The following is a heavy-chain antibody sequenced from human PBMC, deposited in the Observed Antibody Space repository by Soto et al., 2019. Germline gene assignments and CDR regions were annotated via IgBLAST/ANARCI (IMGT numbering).Heavy chain of an antibody. CDR1: GFTFSDYY. Sequence: QVRLVESGGGLVKPGGSLRLSCAASGFTFSDYYMSWIRQAPGKGLEWVSYISSSGSTIYYADSVKGRFTISRDNAKNSLYLQMNSLRAEDTAVYYCASVPIAAAGTFREYGMDVWGQGTTVTVSS. J-gene: IGHJ6*02. D-gene: IGHD6-13*01. CDR2: ISSSGSTI. CDR3: ASVPIAAAGTFREYGMDV. V-gene: IGHV3-11*01.